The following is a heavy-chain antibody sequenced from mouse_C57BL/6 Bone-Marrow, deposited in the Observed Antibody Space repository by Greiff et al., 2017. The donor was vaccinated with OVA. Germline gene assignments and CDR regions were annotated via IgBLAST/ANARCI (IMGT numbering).Heavy chain of an antibody. J-gene: IGHJ2*01. Sequence: EVHLVESGGGLVKPGGSLKLSCAASGFTFSDYGMHWVRQAPEKGLEWVAYISSGSSTIYYADTVKGRFTISRDNAKNTLFLQMTSLRSEDTAMYYCARRDDYDGDYWGQGTTLTVSS. D-gene: IGHD2-4*01. CDR2: ISSGSSTI. V-gene: IGHV5-17*01. CDR1: GFTFSDYG. CDR3: ARRDDYDGDY.